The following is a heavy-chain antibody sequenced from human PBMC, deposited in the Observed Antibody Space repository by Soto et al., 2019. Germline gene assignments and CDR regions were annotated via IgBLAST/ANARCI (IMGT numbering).Heavy chain of an antibody. V-gene: IGHV4-4*02. CDR3: ASEDY. J-gene: IGHJ4*02. CDR1: GGYSSGSNG. CDR2: IYHSGST. Sequence: SETMCLTYAVSGGYSSGSNGWSWVRQPPGKGLEWIGEIYHSGSTNYNPSLKSRVTISVDKSKNQFSLKLSSVTAADTAVYYCASEDYWGQGTLVTVSS.